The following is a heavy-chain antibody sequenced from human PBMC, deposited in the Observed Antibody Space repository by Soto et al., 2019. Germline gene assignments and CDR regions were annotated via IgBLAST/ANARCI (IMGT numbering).Heavy chain of an antibody. J-gene: IGHJ2*01. CDR1: GFSFSSYW. D-gene: IGHD3-16*01. CDR3: ARVKQGAWYFDL. Sequence: DVQIVESGGGLVQPGGSLTLSCEASGFSFSSYWVHWVRQAPGKGLVWVSRIKTDGSILNYADFVERRFTISRDNAENTLFPQMNSLRVEDTAVYYCARVKQGAWYFDLSGRGTLVTVSS. V-gene: IGHV3-74*01. CDR2: IKTDGSIL.